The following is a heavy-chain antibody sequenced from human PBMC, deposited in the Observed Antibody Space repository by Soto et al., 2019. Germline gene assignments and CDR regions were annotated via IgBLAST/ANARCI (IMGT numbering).Heavy chain of an antibody. J-gene: IGHJ4*02. CDR2: ISYDGSNK. CDR3: AKDLTGDGHFDY. V-gene: IGHV3-30-3*01. CDR1: GFTFSSYA. Sequence: QVQLVESGGGVVQPGRSLRLSCAASGFTFSSYAMHWVRQAPGKGLEWVAVISYDGSNKYYADSVKGRFTISRDNSKNTLYLQTNSLRAEHSAIYYCAKDLTGDGHFDYWGQGTLVTVSS.